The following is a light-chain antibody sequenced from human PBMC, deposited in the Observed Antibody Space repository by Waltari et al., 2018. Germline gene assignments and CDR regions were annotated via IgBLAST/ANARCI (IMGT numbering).Light chain of an antibody. CDR3: CSYAANNNMI. CDR2: DVT. J-gene: IGLJ2*01. CDR1: NSDVGRYDS. V-gene: IGLV2-8*01. Sequence: QSALTQPPSASGPPGQSVTISCTGTNSDVGRYDSVSWYQQHPGEVPRLMIYDVTMRPSGVPDRFSGSKSGNTASLTVSGLQAEDEADYYCCSYAANNNMIFGAGTKLTV.